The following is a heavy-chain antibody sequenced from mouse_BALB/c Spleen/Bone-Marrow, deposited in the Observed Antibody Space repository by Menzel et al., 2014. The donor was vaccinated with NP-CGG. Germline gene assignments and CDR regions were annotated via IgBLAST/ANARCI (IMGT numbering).Heavy chain of an antibody. D-gene: IGHD2-1*01. CDR2: INPSSGYT. V-gene: IGHV1-4*01. CDR3: AAGYYGNSGWFAY. Sequence: VQLQQSGAELARPGASVKMSCKASGYTFTSYTMHWVIQRPGQGLEWIGYINPSSGYTNYNQKFKDKATLTADKSSSTAYMQLSSLTSEDSAVYYCAAGYYGNSGWFAYWGQGTLVTVSA. CDR1: GYTFTSYT. J-gene: IGHJ3*01.